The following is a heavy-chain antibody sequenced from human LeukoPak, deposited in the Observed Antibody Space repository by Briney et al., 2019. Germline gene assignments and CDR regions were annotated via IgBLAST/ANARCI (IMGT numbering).Heavy chain of an antibody. Sequence: PGGSLRLSCAASGFTFSSYAMSWVRQAPGKGLEWVSGISGSGDNTYYADSVKGRFTISRDNSKNTLYLQMNSLRAEDTAVYYCARDREGSSWPTYYYYGMDVWGQGTTVTVSS. CDR2: ISGSGDNT. D-gene: IGHD6-13*01. J-gene: IGHJ6*02. CDR1: GFTFSSYA. V-gene: IGHV3-23*01. CDR3: ARDREGSSWPTYYYYGMDV.